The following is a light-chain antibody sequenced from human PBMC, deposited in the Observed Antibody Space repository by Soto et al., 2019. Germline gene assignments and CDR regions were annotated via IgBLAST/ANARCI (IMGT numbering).Light chain of an antibody. J-gene: IGKJ2*01. CDR1: QSVSSSY. CDR2: GAS. V-gene: IGKV3-20*01. Sequence: EIVLTQSPGTLSLSPGERATLSCRASQSVSSSYLAWYQQKPGQAPRLLNYGASSRATGIPDRFSGSGSGTDFTLTISRLEPEDFAVYYCHQYGSSPPYTFGQGTKLEIK. CDR3: HQYGSSPPYT.